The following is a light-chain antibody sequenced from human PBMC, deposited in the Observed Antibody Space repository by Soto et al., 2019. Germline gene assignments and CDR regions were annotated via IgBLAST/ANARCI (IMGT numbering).Light chain of an antibody. Sequence: QSVLTQPASVSGSPGQSITISCTGSNSDVGGYNYVSWYQQHPGKVPKLLIYHVTNRPSGASDRFSGSKSGNTASLTISGLQPEDEADDYCSSFTSVHTGVFGGGTKLTVL. J-gene: IGLJ3*02. V-gene: IGLV2-14*01. CDR3: SSFTSVHTGV. CDR1: NSDVGGYNY. CDR2: HVT.